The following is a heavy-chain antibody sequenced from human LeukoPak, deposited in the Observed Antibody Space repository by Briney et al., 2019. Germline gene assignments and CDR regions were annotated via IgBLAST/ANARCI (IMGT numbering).Heavy chain of an antibody. J-gene: IGHJ4*02. CDR3: ARVPTNSYGFGQ. V-gene: IGHV3-74*01. CDR1: GLGFSVYW. Sequence: GSLRLSCAASGLGFSVYWMHWVRQAPGKGLVWVAHINEDGTSASHADSVKGRFTISRDNAKNTLYLQMNSLTVEDTAVYYCARVPTNSYGFGQWGQGSLVTVSS. CDR2: INEDGTSA. D-gene: IGHD5-18*01.